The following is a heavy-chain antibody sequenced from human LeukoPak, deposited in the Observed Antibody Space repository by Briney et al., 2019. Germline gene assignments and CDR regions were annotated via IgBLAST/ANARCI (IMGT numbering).Heavy chain of an antibody. CDR2: INHSGST. Sequence: PSETLSLTCAVYGGSFSGYYWSWICLPPGKGLEWIGEINHSGSTNYNPSLKSRVTISVDTSKNQFSLKLSSVTAADTAVYYCAREVLRITIFGVVQYFDYWGQGTLVTVSS. D-gene: IGHD3-3*01. CDR1: GGSFSGYY. J-gene: IGHJ4*02. V-gene: IGHV4-34*01. CDR3: AREVLRITIFGVVQYFDY.